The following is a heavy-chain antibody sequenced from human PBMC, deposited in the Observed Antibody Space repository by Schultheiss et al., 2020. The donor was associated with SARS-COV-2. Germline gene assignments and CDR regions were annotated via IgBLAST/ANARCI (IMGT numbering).Heavy chain of an antibody. V-gene: IGHV4-59*01. CDR1: GGSFSGYY. D-gene: IGHD3-16*02. CDR3: ARAQPDYYDYIWGSYRPYAFDI. Sequence: SETLSLTCAVYGGSFSGYYWSWVRQHPGKGLEWIGYIYYSGSTNYNPSLKSRVTISVDTSKNQFSLKLSSVTAADTAVYYCARAQPDYYDYIWGSYRPYAFDIWGQGTMVTVSS. CDR2: IYYSGST. J-gene: IGHJ3*02.